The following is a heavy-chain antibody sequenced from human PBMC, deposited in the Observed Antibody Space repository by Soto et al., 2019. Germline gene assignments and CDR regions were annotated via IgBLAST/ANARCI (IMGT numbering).Heavy chain of an antibody. V-gene: IGHV4-30-4*01. J-gene: IGHJ4*02. CDR1: GGSISSGDYY. Sequence: QVQLQESGPGLVKPSQTLSLTCTVSGGSISSGDYYWSWIRQPPGKGLEWIGYIYYSGSTYYNPSLKSRVTIAVDTSKNQFSLKLSSVTAEDTAVYYCAREGDGYNYGIDYWGQGTLVTVSS. CDR3: AREGDGYNYGIDY. D-gene: IGHD5-12*01. CDR2: IYYSGST.